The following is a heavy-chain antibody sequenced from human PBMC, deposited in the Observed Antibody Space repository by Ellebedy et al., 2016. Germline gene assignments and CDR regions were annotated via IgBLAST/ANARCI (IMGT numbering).Heavy chain of an antibody. Sequence: GESLKISXVASGFTFSIFGMHWVRQAPGKGLEWVAYISYDGSYKYYADSVKGRFTISRDNSNNSLYLQMNSLRAEDTAVYYCAKDWVRGVPDYWGQGTLVTVSS. CDR1: GFTFSIFG. V-gene: IGHV3-30*18. J-gene: IGHJ4*02. D-gene: IGHD3-10*01. CDR2: ISYDGSYK. CDR3: AKDWVRGVPDY.